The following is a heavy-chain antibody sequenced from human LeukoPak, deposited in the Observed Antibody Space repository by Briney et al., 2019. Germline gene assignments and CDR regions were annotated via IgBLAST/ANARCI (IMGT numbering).Heavy chain of an antibody. CDR1: GFXXXDYG. V-gene: IGHV3-20*04. Sequence: AXXGFXXXDYGMSWVRQAPGKGLEWGSGINWNGGITVYADSVKCPFTISRDNAKNSLYLQMNSLRAEDTALYYCARVQTYYDFWSGYYRAWYFDLWGRGTLVTVSS. D-gene: IGHD3-3*01. CDR3: ARVQTYYDFWSGYYRAWYFDL. J-gene: IGHJ2*01. CDR2: INWNGGIT.